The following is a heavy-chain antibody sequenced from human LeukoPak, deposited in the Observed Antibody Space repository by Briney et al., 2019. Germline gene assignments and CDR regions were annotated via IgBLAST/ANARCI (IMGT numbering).Heavy chain of an antibody. J-gene: IGHJ4*02. Sequence: PGGSLRLSCAASGFTFSSYAMSWVRQAPGKGLEWVSAISENPERRHYSNSVRGRFVISRDMSKNSVFLQMASLRAEDTAIYYCAREENTLLLSLDYWGLGTLVTVSS. CDR2: ISENPERR. D-gene: IGHD2/OR15-2a*01. V-gene: IGHV3-23*01. CDR1: GFTFSSYA. CDR3: AREENTLLLSLDY.